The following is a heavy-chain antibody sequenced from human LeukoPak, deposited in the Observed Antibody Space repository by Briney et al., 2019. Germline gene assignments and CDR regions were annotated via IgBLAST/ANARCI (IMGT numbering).Heavy chain of an antibody. V-gene: IGHV3-23*01. J-gene: IGHJ4*02. CDR1: GFTFSRYT. Sequence: GGSLRLSCTASGFTFSRYTMSWVRPAPGKGLEWVSVISGSGDRTYYADSVKGRFTISRDNSKKTLYLQMNSLRAEDTAVYYCARAPMVRGGDYFDYWGQGTLVTVSS. D-gene: IGHD3-10*01. CDR3: ARAPMVRGGDYFDY. CDR2: ISGSGDRT.